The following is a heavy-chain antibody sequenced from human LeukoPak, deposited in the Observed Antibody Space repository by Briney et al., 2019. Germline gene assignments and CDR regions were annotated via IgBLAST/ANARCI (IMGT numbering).Heavy chain of an antibody. Sequence: ASVKVSCKASGYTFTSYGISWVRQAPGQGLEWMGWISAYNGNTNYAQKLQGRVTITTDESTSTAYMELSSLGSEDTAVYYCARCVGSSSWYDYYYYYMDVWGKGTTVTVSS. J-gene: IGHJ6*03. CDR2: ISAYNGNT. CDR3: ARCVGSSSWYDYYYYYMDV. CDR1: GYTFTSYG. D-gene: IGHD6-13*01. V-gene: IGHV1-18*01.